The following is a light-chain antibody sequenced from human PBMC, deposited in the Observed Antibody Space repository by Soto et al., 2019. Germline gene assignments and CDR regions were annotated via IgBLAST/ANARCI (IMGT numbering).Light chain of an antibody. CDR1: QFVSSN. CDR2: GAS. J-gene: IGKJ1*01. Sequence: EIVLTQSPGTLSLSPGERATLPCRASQFVSSNLAWYQQKPGQAPRLLMYGASIRAAGVPDRFSGSGSGTEFTLTISRLEPEDFTVYYCHHYETFGQGTKVDIK. V-gene: IGKV3-20*01. CDR3: HHYET.